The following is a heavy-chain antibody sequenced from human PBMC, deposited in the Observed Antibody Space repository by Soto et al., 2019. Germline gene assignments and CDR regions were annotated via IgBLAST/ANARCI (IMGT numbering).Heavy chain of an antibody. CDR3: ARDDDLYGPHFDY. Sequence: QVQLVQSGAEVKKPGASVKVSCKASGYTFTSYAMHWVRQAPGQRLEWMGWINAGNGNTKYSQKFQGRVTITRDTSASTAYMELSSLRSEDTAVYYCARDDDLYGPHFDYWGQGTLVTVSS. J-gene: IGHJ4*02. CDR1: GYTFTSYA. CDR2: INAGNGNT. D-gene: IGHD3-3*01. V-gene: IGHV1-3*01.